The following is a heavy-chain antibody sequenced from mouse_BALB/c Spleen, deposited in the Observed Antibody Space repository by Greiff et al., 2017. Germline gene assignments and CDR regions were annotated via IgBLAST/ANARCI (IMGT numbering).Heavy chain of an antibody. CDR3: ARTDYGDAWFAY. Sequence: VKLVESGAELARPGASVKLSCKASGYTFTSYWMQWVKQRPGQGLEWIGAIYPGDGDTRYTQKFKGKATLTADKSSSTAYMQLSSLASEDSAVYYCARTDYGDAWFAYWGQGTLVTVSA. D-gene: IGHD2-4*01. CDR1: GYTFTSYW. J-gene: IGHJ3*01. V-gene: IGHV1-87*01. CDR2: IYPGDGDT.